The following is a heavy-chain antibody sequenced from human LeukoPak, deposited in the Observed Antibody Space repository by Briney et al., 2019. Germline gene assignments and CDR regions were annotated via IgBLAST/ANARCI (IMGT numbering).Heavy chain of an antibody. D-gene: IGHD6-19*01. CDR1: GGSISSGSYY. Sequence: SQTLSLTCTVPGGSISSGSYYWSWIRQPAGEGLEWIGRIYTSGSTNYNPSLKSRVTISVDTSKNQFSLKLSSVTAADTAVYYCARGSPRLAVTIDYWGQGTLVTVSS. CDR2: IYTSGST. J-gene: IGHJ4*02. CDR3: ARGSPRLAVTIDY. V-gene: IGHV4-61*02.